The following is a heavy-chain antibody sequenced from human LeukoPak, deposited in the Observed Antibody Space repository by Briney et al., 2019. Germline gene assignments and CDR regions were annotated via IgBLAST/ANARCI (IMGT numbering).Heavy chain of an antibody. J-gene: IGHJ3*02. CDR3: ARDSAEYSSSPDAFDI. CDR2: IYYSGST. Sequence: SETLSLTCTVSGGSISSYYWSWIRQPPGKGLEWIGYIYYSGSTNYNPSLKSRVTISVDTSKNQFSLKLSSVTAADTAMYYCARDSAEYSSSPDAFDIWGQGTMVTVSS. D-gene: IGHD6-6*01. CDR1: GGSISSYY. V-gene: IGHV4-59*01.